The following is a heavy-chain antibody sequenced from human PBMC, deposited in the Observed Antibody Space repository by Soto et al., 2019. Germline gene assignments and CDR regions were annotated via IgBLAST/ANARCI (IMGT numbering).Heavy chain of an antibody. D-gene: IGHD3-22*01. CDR1: GFIFTSFG. CDR2: ITVGTGNT. CDR3: AAADSSGYYGG. V-gene: IGHV1-58*01. Sequence: SVKVSCKASGFIFTSFGVQWVRQARGQRLEWIGWITVGTGNTNYAQKFQERVTITRDMSTSTAYMELRSLRSEDAAVYYCAAADSSGYYGGWGQGTQVTVSS. J-gene: IGHJ4*02.